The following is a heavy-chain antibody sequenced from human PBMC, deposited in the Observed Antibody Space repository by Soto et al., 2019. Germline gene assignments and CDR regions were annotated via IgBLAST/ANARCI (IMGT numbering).Heavy chain of an antibody. CDR2: ITSSSSYI. CDR1: GFTFTSYS. CDR3: ARDYGDTYYYGRYV. V-gene: IGHV3-21*01. Sequence: EVQLVDSGGGLVRPGGSLRLSCAASGFTFTSYSMNWVRQAPGKGLEWVSSITSSSSYIYYEDSVKGRFTISRDNAKNALDLQMNSLGTEDTAVSYCARDYGDTYYYGRYVWGQGTTVTVSS. D-gene: IGHD4-17*01. J-gene: IGHJ6*02.